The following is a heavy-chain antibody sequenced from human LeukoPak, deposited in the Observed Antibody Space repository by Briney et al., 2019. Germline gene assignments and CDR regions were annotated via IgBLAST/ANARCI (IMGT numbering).Heavy chain of an antibody. CDR2: INPNSGGT. CDR3: ARVSRYCTNGVCLRSDFPDDY. CDR1: GYTFTGYY. D-gene: IGHD2-8*01. J-gene: IGHJ4*02. V-gene: IGHV1-2*02. Sequence: ASVKVSCKASGYTFTGYYMHWVRQAPGQGLEWMGWINPNSGGTNYAQKFQGRVTMTRDTFISTAYMELSRLRSDDTAVYYCARVSRYCTNGVCLRSDFPDDYWGRGTLVTVSS.